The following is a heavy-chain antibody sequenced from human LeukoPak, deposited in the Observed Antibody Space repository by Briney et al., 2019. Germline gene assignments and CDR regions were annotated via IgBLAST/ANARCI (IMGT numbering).Heavy chain of an antibody. J-gene: IGHJ4*02. V-gene: IGHV1-46*01. CDR3: ARIPAGSFSDY. D-gene: IGHD6-13*01. CDR2: INPSGGST. CDR1: GYTFTSYY. Sequence: ASVKVSCKASGYTFTSYYMHWVRQAPGQGLEWMGIINPSGGSTSYAQKFQGRVTMTRDTSTSTAYMELRSLRSDDTAVYYCARIPAGSFSDYWGQGTLVTVSS.